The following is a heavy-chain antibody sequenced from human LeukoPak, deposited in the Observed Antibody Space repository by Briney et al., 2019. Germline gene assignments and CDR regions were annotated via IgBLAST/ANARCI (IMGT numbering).Heavy chain of an antibody. CDR1: GGSISSYY. D-gene: IGHD1-26*01. CDR3: ATLHSGTYTLFDY. V-gene: IGHV4-4*09. CDR2: IYTSGST. Sequence: SETLSLTCAVYGGSISSYYWSWIRQPPGKGLEGIGYIYTSGSTNYNPSLKSRVTISVDTSKNQFSLKLTSVTAADTAVYYCATLHSGTYTLFDYWGQGTLVSVSS. J-gene: IGHJ4*02.